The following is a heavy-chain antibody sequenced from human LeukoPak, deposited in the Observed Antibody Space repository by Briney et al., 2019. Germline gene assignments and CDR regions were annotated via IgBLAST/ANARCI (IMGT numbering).Heavy chain of an antibody. V-gene: IGHV4-59*01. CDR2: IYCSGST. J-gene: IGHJ3*02. Sequence: SETLSLTCTVSGGSISSYYWSWIRQPPGKGLEWIGYIYCSGSTNYNPSLKSRVTISVDTSKNQFSLKLSSVTAADTAVYYCARVVWGSGSYHHDAFDIWGQGTMVTVSS. CDR3: ARVVWGSGSYHHDAFDI. D-gene: IGHD3-10*01. CDR1: GGSISSYY.